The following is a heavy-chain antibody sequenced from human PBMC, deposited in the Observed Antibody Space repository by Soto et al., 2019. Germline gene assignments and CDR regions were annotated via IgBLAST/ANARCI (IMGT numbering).Heavy chain of an antibody. CDR3: ARSPRSGYYFFDF. J-gene: IGHJ4*02. CDR2: IDSDGNTT. V-gene: IGHV3-74*01. D-gene: IGHD5-12*01. CDR1: EFTFSTYW. Sequence: GGSLRLSCAASEFTFSTYWMYWVRQAPGKGLVWVSRIDSDGNTTNYADSVKGRFTISRDNAKNTLYLQMNSLRAEDTAVYYCARSPRSGYYFFDFWGQGTLVTVSS.